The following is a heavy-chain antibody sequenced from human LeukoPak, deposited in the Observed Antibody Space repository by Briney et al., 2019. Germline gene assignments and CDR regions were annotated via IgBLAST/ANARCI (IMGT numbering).Heavy chain of an antibody. Sequence: GGSLRLSCAASGFTFSDYYMSWIRQAPGKGLEWVSAISGSGGSTYYADSVKGRFTISRDNSKSTLYLQMNSLRAEDTAVYYCAKESARFSGLFDYWGQGTLVTVSS. CDR2: ISGSGGST. V-gene: IGHV3-23*01. J-gene: IGHJ4*02. CDR1: GFTFSDYY. D-gene: IGHD6-19*01. CDR3: AKESARFSGLFDY.